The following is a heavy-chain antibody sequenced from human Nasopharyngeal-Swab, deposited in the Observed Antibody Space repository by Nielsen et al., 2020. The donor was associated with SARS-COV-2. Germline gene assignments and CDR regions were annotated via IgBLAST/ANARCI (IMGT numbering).Heavy chain of an antibody. CDR3: ARETAVAGDYYCDY. V-gene: IGHV3-74*01. Sequence: GASLKISCAASGFTLSSYWMHWVRQVPGKGLVWVSRINRDGSNTNYADSVKGRFTISRENAKNTLYLQMNSLRVEDTGVYYCARETAVAGDYYCDYWGQGTLVAVSS. CDR1: GFTLSSYW. D-gene: IGHD6-19*01. J-gene: IGHJ4*02. CDR2: INRDGSNT.